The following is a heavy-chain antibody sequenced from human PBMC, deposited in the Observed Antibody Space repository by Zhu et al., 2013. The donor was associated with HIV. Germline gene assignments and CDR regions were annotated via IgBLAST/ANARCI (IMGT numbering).Heavy chain of an antibody. J-gene: IGHJ4*02. D-gene: IGHD1-26*01. V-gene: IGHV1-69*06. CDR2: VIPIFGTA. CDR1: GGTFSTAT. CDR3: ATDRFGVGATALFDY. Sequence: QVQLVQSGAEVKKPESSVKVSCKASGGTFSTATINWVRQAPGQGLEWMGGVIPIFGTATYARKFQGRVTITADKSTSTAYMELSSLRSDDTAVYYCATDRFGVGATALFDYWGQGTLVTVSS.